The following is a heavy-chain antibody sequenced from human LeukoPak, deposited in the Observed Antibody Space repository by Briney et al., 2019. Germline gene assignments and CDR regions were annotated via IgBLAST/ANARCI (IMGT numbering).Heavy chain of an antibody. V-gene: IGHV3-48*03. CDR1: EFMFSAYE. J-gene: IGHJ6*03. CDR2: ISSSGSII. CDR3: AREGAAADSYYYYYMDV. D-gene: IGHD6-13*01. Sequence: GGSLRLSCAASEFMFSAYEMNWVRQAPGKGLEWVSYISSSGSIIYHADSVKGRFTISRDNAKNSLYLQMNSLRAEDTALYYCAREGAAADSYYYYYMDVWGKGTTVTVSS.